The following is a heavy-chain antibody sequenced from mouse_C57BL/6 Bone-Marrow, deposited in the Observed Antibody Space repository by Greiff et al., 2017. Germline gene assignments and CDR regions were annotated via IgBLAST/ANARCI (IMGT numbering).Heavy chain of an antibody. Sequence: EVHLVESGGGLVQPGGSMKLSCAASGFTFSDAWMDWVRQSPEKGLEWVAEIRNKANNHETYYAESVKGRFTISRDDSKGSVDLQMNSLRAEDTCIYYCTRRDYGAWFAYWGQGTLVTVSA. V-gene: IGHV6-6*01. J-gene: IGHJ3*01. D-gene: IGHD2-4*01. CDR2: IRNKANNHET. CDR3: TRRDYGAWFAY. CDR1: GFTFSDAW.